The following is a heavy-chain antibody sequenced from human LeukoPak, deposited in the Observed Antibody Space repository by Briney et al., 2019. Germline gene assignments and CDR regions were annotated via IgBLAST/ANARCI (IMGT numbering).Heavy chain of an antibody. V-gene: IGHV1-69*13. CDR1: GGTFSSYA. CDR2: IIPIFGTA. Sequence: SVKVSCKASGGTFSSYAISWVRQAPGQGLEWMGGIIPIFGTANYAQKFQGRVTITADESTSTAYMELSSLRSEDTAVYYCARTGYCSGGSCYSAKPSAFDIWGQGTMVTVSS. J-gene: IGHJ3*02. CDR3: ARTGYCSGGSCYSAKPSAFDI. D-gene: IGHD2-15*01.